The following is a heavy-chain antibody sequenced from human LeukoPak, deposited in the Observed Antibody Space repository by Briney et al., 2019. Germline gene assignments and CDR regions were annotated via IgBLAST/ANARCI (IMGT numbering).Heavy chain of an antibody. CDR1: GFTVSSSY. CDR3: ARDFNWALDY. CDR2: IYSGGST. V-gene: IGHV3-66*01. Sequence: GESLRLSCAASGFTVSSSYMSWVRQAPGKGLEWVSVIYSGGSTYYADSVKGRFTISRDNSKNTLYLQMNSLRAEDTAVYYCARDFNWALDYWGQGNLVTVSS. D-gene: IGHD7-27*01. J-gene: IGHJ4*02.